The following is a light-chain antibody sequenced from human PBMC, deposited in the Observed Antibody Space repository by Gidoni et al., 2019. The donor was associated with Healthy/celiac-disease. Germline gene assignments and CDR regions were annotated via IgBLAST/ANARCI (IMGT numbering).Light chain of an antibody. Sequence: DIVLTQSPGTLSLSPGERATLSCRASQSVSSSYLAWYQQKPGQAPRLLIYGASSRATGIPDRFSGSGSGTDFTLTISRLEPEDFAVYYCQQRGTFGQGTKVEIK. J-gene: IGKJ1*01. CDR2: GAS. V-gene: IGKV3-20*01. CDR3: QQRGT. CDR1: QSVSSSY.